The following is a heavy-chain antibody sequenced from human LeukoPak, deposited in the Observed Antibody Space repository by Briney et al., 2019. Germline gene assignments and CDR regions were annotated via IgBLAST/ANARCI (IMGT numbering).Heavy chain of an antibody. Sequence: PSETLPLTCTVSGGSISSYYWSWIRQPPGKGLEWIGYIYYSGSTNYNPSLKSRVTISVDTSKNQFSLKLSSVTAADTAVYYCARGYGEFDYWGQGTLVTVSS. CDR2: IYYSGST. J-gene: IGHJ4*02. CDR1: GGSISSYY. CDR3: ARGYGEFDY. V-gene: IGHV4-59*01. D-gene: IGHD3-10*01.